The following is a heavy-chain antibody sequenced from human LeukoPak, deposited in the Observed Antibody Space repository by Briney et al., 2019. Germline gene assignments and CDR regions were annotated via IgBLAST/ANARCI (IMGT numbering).Heavy chain of an antibody. Sequence: GGSLRLSCAASGFTFSSYGMHWVRQAPGKGLEWVAVISYDGSNKYYADSVKGRFTISRDNSKNTLYLQMNSLRAEDTAVYYCARDQAARPFYYFDYWGQGTPVTVSS. CDR1: GFTFSSYG. V-gene: IGHV3-30*03. D-gene: IGHD6-6*01. J-gene: IGHJ4*02. CDR3: ARDQAARPFYYFDY. CDR2: ISYDGSNK.